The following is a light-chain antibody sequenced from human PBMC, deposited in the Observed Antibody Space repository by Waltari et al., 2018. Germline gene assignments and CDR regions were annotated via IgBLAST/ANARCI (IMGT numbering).Light chain of an antibody. J-gene: IGKJ2*01. CDR1: QSVSIY. Sequence: EIVLTQSPATLSLSPGERATLSCRASQSVSIYLAWYQQKPGQAPRLLIHDTSFRATGIPDRFSGSGSGTDFTLTISSLQPEDFAVYYCQQYSNWPTYTFGQGTKLEIK. V-gene: IGKV3-11*01. CDR2: DTS. CDR3: QQYSNWPTYT.